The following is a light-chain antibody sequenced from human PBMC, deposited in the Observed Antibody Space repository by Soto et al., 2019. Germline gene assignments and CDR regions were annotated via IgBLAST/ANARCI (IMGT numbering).Light chain of an antibody. CDR3: QQSSSAPCT. V-gene: IGKV1-39*01. CDR1: QSISSY. J-gene: IGKJ1*01. CDR2: AAS. Sequence: DIQMTQSPSSLSASVGDRVTITCRASQSISSYLNWYQQKPGKARKLLMYAASTLQSGVPSRFSGSGSGTDFTLTISSLHPEDFATYYCQQSSSAPCTFGQGTKVEIK.